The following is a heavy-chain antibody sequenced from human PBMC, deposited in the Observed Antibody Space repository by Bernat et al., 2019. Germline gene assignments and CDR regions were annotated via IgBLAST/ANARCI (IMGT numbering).Heavy chain of an antibody. Sequence: QVQLVQSGAEVKKPGASLKVSCKASGYSFTTYGITWVRQAPGQGFEWMGWISVYNGNTKYAQKLQGRVTMTTDTSTSTAYLELRSLRSDDTAVYYCAKTLGNQSSGWYKANFYYYYGMDVWGQGTTVTVSS. J-gene: IGHJ6*02. CDR2: ISVYNGNT. D-gene: IGHD6-19*01. CDR1: GYSFTTYG. V-gene: IGHV1-18*01. CDR3: AKTLGNQSSGWYKANFYYYYGMDV.